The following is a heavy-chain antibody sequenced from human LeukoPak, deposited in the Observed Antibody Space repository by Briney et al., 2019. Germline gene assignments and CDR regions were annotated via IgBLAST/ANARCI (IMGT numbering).Heavy chain of an antibody. CDR2: INPNSGGT. CDR3: ATDLSGWFDP. V-gene: IGHV1-2*02. CDR1: GYTFTGYY. Sequence: GASVKVSCKASGYTFTGYYMHWVRQAPGQGLEWMGWINPNSGGTNYAQKFQGRVTTTRDTSISTAYMELSSLRSEDTAVYYCATDLSGWFDPWGQGTLVTVSS. J-gene: IGHJ5*02. D-gene: IGHD1-26*01.